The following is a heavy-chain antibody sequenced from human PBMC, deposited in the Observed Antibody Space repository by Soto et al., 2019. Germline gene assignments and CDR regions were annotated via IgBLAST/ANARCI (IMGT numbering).Heavy chain of an antibody. D-gene: IGHD6-13*01. V-gene: IGHV4-31*03. CDR3: ARDIGGRVAAPEARGSYYGMDV. CDR2: IYYSGST. Sequence: PSETLSLTCTVSGGSISSGGYYWSWIRQHPGKGLEWIGYIYYSGSTYYNPSLKSRVTISVDTTKNQFSLKLSSVTAADTAVYYCARDIGGRVAAPEARGSYYGMDVWGQGTTVTVSS. CDR1: GGSISSGGYY. J-gene: IGHJ6*02.